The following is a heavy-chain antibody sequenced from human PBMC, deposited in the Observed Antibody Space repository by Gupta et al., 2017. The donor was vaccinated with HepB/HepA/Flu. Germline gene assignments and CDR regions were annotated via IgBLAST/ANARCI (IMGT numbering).Heavy chain of an antibody. CDR1: GGSISSGGYY. D-gene: IGHD6-13*01. J-gene: IGHJ6*03. CDR3: ARVRGGSSWYVGENYYMDV. Sequence: QVQLQESGPGLVQPSQTLSLTCTVSGGSISSGGYYWSWIRQHPGKGLEWIGYIYYSGSTYYNPSLKSRVTISVDTSKNQFSLKLSSVTAADTTVYYCARVRGGSSWYVGENYYMDVWGKGTTVTVS. CDR2: IYYSGST. V-gene: IGHV4-31*03.